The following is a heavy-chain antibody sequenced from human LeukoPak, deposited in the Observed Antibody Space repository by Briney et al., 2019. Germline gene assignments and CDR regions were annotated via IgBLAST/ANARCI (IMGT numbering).Heavy chain of an antibody. CDR3: ARGPSEYSSSSDTFDV. CDR2: INPSGGST. J-gene: IGHJ3*01. V-gene: IGHV1-46*01. Sequence: ASVKVSCKASGYTFTSYYMHWVRQAPGQGLEWMGIINPSGGSTSYAQQFQGRVTMTRGMSTSTVYMELSSLRSEDTAVYYCARGPSEYSSSSDTFDVWGQGTMVTVSS. D-gene: IGHD6-6*01. CDR1: GYTFTSYY.